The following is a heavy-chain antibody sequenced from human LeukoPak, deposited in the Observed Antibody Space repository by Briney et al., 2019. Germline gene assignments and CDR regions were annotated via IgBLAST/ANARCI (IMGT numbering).Heavy chain of an antibody. CDR3: ARARGDPVYYYYGMDV. D-gene: IGHD3-10*01. V-gene: IGHV1-46*01. J-gene: IGHJ6*02. Sequence: ASVKVSCKASGYTFTSYYMHWVRQAPGQGLEWMGIINPSGGSTSYAQKFQGRVTMTRDTSMSTVYMELSSLRSEDTAVYYCARARGDPVYYYYGMDVWGQGTTVTVSS. CDR2: INPSGGST. CDR1: GYTFTSYY.